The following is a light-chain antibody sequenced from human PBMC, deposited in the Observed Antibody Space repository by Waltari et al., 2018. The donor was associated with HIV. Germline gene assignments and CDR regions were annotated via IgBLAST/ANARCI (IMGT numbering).Light chain of an antibody. J-gene: IGLJ3*02. CDR1: SRYVNNYNY. CDR3: CSYAGSNIHWV. V-gene: IGLV2-11*01. Sequence: QSALTQPRSVSGSPGQSVTISCTGTSRYVNNYNYVSWYQHHPGEAPKLVIFGVNKRPSWVPDRFSGSNSGNTASLTISGLQAEDEGHYYCCSYAGSNIHWVFGGGTKLTVL. CDR2: GVN.